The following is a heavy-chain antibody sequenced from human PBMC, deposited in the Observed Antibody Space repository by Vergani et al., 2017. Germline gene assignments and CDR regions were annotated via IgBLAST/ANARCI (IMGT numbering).Heavy chain of an antibody. J-gene: IGHJ6*02. CDR3: AKDKATGSGMDV. CDR1: GFTFSSYG. D-gene: IGHD3-9*01. V-gene: IGHV3-30*18. CDR2: ISYDGSNK. Sequence: QVQLVESGGGVVQPGRSLRLSCAASGFTFSSYGMHWVRQAPGKGLEWVAVISYDGSNKYYADSVKGRFTISRDNSKNTLYLQMNSLRAEDTAVYYCAKDKATGSGMDVWGQGTTVTVS.